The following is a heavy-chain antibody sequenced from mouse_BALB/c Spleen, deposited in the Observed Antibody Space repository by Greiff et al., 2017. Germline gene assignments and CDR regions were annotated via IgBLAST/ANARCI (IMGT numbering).Heavy chain of an antibody. CDR2: IWGDGST. J-gene: IGHJ4*01. D-gene: IGHD2-4*01. CDR1: GFSLTGYG. CDR3: ARGGYYDYDGYAMDY. Sequence: VMLVESGPGLVAPSQSLSITCTVSGFSLTGYGVNWVRQPPGKGLEWLGMIWGDGSTDYNSALKSRLSISKDNSKSQVFLKMNSLQTDDTAMYYCARGGYYDYDGYAMDYWGQGTSVTVSS. V-gene: IGHV2-6-7*01.